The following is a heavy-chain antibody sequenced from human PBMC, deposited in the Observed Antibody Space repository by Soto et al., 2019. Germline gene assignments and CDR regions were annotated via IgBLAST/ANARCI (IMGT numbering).Heavy chain of an antibody. CDR1: GYTFTRSG. CDR2: ISTYNGDT. J-gene: IGHJ6*02. D-gene: IGHD5-12*01. CDR3: VREGVAPYYYYGMDV. V-gene: IGHV1-18*01. Sequence: ASVKVSCKASGYTFTRSGISWVRQAPGQGLEWMGWISTYNGDTNYAQTFQGRVTMTTDTSTSTVHMEVGSLRSDDTAVYYCVREGVAPYYYYGMDVWGQGTPVTVSS.